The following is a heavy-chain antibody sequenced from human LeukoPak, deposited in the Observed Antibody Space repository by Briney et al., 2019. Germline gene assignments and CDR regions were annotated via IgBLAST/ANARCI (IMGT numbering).Heavy chain of an antibody. CDR2: INPNSGGT. Sequence: GASVKVSCKASGYTFTVYYMHWVRQAPGQGLEWMGWINPNSGGTNYAQKFQGRVTMTRDTSISTAYMELSRLRSDDTAVYYCARVGPVGSSWASPNFDYWGQGTLVTVSS. D-gene: IGHD6-13*01. CDR3: ARVGPVGSSWASPNFDY. V-gene: IGHV1-2*02. J-gene: IGHJ4*02. CDR1: GYTFTVYY.